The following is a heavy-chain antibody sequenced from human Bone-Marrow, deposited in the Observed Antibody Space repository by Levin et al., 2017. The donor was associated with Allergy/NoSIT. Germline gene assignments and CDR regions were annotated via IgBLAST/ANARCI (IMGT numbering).Heavy chain of an antibody. V-gene: IGHV3-53*01. Sequence: LSLTCAASGFTVSNTYMSWVRQAPGKGLEWVSVISTGDSTYYADSVKGRFTIPRDNSKNTLFLQMNSLRAEDTAVYYCARVRSYFDSDHYLRGYYFDYWGQGTLVTVSS. CDR2: ISTGDST. CDR3: ARVRSYFDSDHYLRGYYFDY. D-gene: IGHD3-22*01. CDR1: GFTVSNTY. J-gene: IGHJ4*02.